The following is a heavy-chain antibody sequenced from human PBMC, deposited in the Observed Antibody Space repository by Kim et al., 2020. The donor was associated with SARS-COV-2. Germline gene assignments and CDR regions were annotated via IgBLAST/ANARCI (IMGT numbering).Heavy chain of an antibody. J-gene: IGHJ4*02. CDR2: ISWNSGSI. V-gene: IGHV3-9*01. CDR1: GFTFDDYA. CDR3: AKGHDYGDFAYFDY. D-gene: IGHD4-17*01. Sequence: GGSLRLSCAASGFTFDDYAMHWVRQAPGKGLEWVSGISWNSGSIGYADSVKGRFTISRDNAKNSLYLQMNSLRAEDTALYYCAKGHDYGDFAYFDYWAQG.